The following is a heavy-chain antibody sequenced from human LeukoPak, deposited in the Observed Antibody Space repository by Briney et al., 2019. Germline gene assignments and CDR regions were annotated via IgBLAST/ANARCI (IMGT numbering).Heavy chain of an antibody. V-gene: IGHV1-46*01. CDR3: AREGGRIPLDY. CDR1: GYTFISYY. D-gene: IGHD2-15*01. Sequence: ASVKVSCKASGYTFISYYMHWVRQAPGQGLEWMGIIKPSGGSASYAQKFQGRVTMTRDTSTSTVYMELSSLRSEDTAVYYCAREGGRIPLDYWGQGTLVTVSS. J-gene: IGHJ4*02. CDR2: IKPSGGSA.